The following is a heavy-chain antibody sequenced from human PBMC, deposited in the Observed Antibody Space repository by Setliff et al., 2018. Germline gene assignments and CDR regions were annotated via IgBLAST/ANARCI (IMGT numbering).Heavy chain of an antibody. J-gene: IGHJ6*03. CDR2: IYTSWST. D-gene: IGHD1-26*01. V-gene: IGHV4-61*09. Sequence: SETLSLTCTVSDDSISSRHYYWSWIRQPAGKGLEWLGQIYTSWSTNYNPSLKSRVIISRDNSKNSLYLQMNSLRDEDTAVYYCARERVGRYYYYHMDVWGKGTTVTVSS. CDR3: ARERVGRYYYYHMDV. CDR1: DDSISSRHYY.